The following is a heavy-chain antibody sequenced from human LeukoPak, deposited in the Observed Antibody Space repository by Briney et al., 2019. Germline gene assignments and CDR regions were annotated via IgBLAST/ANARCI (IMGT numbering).Heavy chain of an antibody. D-gene: IGHD1-26*01. J-gene: IGHJ3*02. CDR2: ISGSGGST. CDR3: AKALKLLNAFDI. V-gene: IGHV3-23*01. CDR1: GFTFSSYA. Sequence: GGSLRLSCAASGFTFSSYAMSWVRQAPGKGLEWVSAISGSGGSTYYADSAKGRFTISRDNSKNTLYLQMNSLRAEDTAVYYCAKALKLLNAFDIWGQGTMVTVSS.